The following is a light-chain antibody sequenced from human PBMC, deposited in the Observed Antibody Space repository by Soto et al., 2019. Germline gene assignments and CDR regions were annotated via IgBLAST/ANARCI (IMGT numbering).Light chain of an antibody. CDR1: QSLLYNNTYNY. CDR3: MQALQSLT. J-gene: IGKJ5*01. CDR2: FGS. Sequence: EIVMTQSPLTLPVTPGEPASISCRSSQSLLYNNTYNYSDWYVQKPGQSPQLLIYFGSNRAPGVPDRFSGSGSGTDFTLKINRVEAEDVGTYYCMQALQSLTFGQGTRLDIX. V-gene: IGKV2-28*01.